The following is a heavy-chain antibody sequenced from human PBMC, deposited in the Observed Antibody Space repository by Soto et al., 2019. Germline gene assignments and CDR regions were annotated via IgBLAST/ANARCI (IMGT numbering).Heavy chain of an antibody. J-gene: IGHJ6*02. CDR2: IYYSGST. CDR3: ARQCSGSSCSHGSMDV. CDR1: GASISVHSYY. Sequence: PSGTLSLTCTVSGASISVHSYYWTWIRQPPGKGLEWIGSIYYSGSTYYNPSLKSRVTISVDTSKNQFSLKLSSVTAADTAVYYGARQCSGSSCSHGSMDVWGQGTTVTVSS. V-gene: IGHV4-39*01. D-gene: IGHD2-15*01.